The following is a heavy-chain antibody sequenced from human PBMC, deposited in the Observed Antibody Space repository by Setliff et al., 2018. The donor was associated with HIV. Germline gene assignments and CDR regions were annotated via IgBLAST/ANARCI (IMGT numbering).Heavy chain of an antibody. CDR3: AHRLSYYDTSGYYSYYFDY. Sequence: GSGPTLVNPTQTLTLTCTFSGFSLSTSGVGVGWIRQPPGKALEWLALIYWNDDKRYSPSLKSRLTITKDTSKNQVVLTMTNMDPVDTATYYCAHRLSYYDTSGYYSYYFDYWGQGTLVTAPQ. J-gene: IGHJ4*02. D-gene: IGHD3-22*01. CDR2: IYWNDDK. V-gene: IGHV2-5*01. CDR1: GFSLSTSGVG.